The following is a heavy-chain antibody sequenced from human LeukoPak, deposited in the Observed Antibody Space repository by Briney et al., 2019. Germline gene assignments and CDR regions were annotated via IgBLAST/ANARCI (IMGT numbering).Heavy chain of an antibody. Sequence: ASVTVSFKASGYAFTSYYMHWVRQAPGQGIEWMGIINPSGGSTSYAQKFQGRVTMTRDTSTSTVYMELSSLRSEDTAVYYCARVAGSSGWSFDYWGQGTLVTVSS. D-gene: IGHD6-19*01. J-gene: IGHJ4*02. CDR1: GYAFTSYY. CDR2: INPSGGST. V-gene: IGHV1-46*01. CDR3: ARVAGSSGWSFDY.